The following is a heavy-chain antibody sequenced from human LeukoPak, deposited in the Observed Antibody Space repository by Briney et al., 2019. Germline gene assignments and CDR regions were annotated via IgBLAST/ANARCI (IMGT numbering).Heavy chain of an antibody. Sequence: PGGSLRLSCAASGFTFSSYDMHWVRQATGKGLEWVSAIGTAGDTYYPGSVKGRFTISRENAKNSLYLQMNSLRAGDTAVYYCARATYSSGWYYYGMDVWGQGTTVTVSS. J-gene: IGHJ6*02. CDR3: ARATYSSGWYYYGMDV. D-gene: IGHD6-19*01. CDR1: GFTFSSYD. V-gene: IGHV3-13*01. CDR2: IGTAGDT.